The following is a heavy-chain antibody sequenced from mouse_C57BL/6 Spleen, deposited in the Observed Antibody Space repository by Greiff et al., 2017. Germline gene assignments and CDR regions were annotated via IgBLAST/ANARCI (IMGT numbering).Heavy chain of an antibody. CDR3: ARSTVANWYFDV. D-gene: IGHD1-1*01. J-gene: IGHJ1*03. CDR2: ISDGGSYT. V-gene: IGHV5-4*01. Sequence: EVQRVESGGGLVKPGGSLKLSCAASGFTFSSYAMSWVRQTPEKRLEWVATISDGGSYTYYPDNVKGRFTISRDNAKNNLYLQMSHLKSEDTAMYYCARSTVANWYFDVWGTGTTVTVSS. CDR1: GFTFSSYA.